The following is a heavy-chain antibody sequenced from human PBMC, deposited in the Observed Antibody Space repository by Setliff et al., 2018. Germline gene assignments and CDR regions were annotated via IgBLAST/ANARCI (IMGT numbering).Heavy chain of an antibody. J-gene: IGHJ4*02. V-gene: IGHV4-38-2*01. CDR2: FYHGGSA. CDR3: ARAPGRNIRGDY. D-gene: IGHD3-10*01. Sequence: PSETLSLTCAVSGYSISSGYYWGWIRQPPGKGLEWIGGFYHGGSAHYNPSLRSRVSTAVDTSKNQFSLKLSSVTAADTAMYYCARAPGRNIRGDYWGQGALVTVSS. CDR1: GYSISSGYY.